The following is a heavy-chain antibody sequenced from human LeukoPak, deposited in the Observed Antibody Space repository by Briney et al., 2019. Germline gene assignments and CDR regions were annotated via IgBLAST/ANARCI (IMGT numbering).Heavy chain of an antibody. CDR2: LSSSGGST. CDR3: AKDRAAAPSYYFDY. V-gene: IGHV3-23*01. J-gene: IGHJ4*02. D-gene: IGHD6-13*01. Sequence: PGGTLRLSCAASGFTFSSYGMSWVRQAPGKGLEWVSALSSSGGSTYYADSVKGRFTISRDNSKNTLYLQMNSLRAEDTAVYYCAKDRAAAPSYYFDYWGQGSLVTVSS. CDR1: GFTFSSYG.